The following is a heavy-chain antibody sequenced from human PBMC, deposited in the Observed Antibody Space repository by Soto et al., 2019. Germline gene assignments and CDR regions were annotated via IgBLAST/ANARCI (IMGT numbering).Heavy chain of an antibody. V-gene: IGHV1-69*12. Sequence: QVQLVQSGAEVKKPGSSVKVSCKASGGTFSSYAISWVRQAPGQGLEWMGGIIPIFGTANYAQKFQGRVTTTADESTSTAYMELGSLRSEYTAVYYCASQQLGPSYYYGMDVWGQGTTVTVSS. CDR3: ASQQLGPSYYYGMDV. D-gene: IGHD6-6*01. CDR2: IIPIFGTA. J-gene: IGHJ6*02. CDR1: GGTFSSYA.